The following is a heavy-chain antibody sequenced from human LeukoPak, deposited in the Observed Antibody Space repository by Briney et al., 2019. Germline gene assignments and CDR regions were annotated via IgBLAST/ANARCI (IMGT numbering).Heavy chain of an antibody. D-gene: IGHD6-13*01. J-gene: IGHJ4*02. CDR2: ISAYNGNT. CDR3: ARAPRLRSWYGIDY. CDR1: GYTFTSYG. Sequence: GASVKVSCKASGYTFTSYGISWVRQAPGQGLEWMGWISAYNGNTNYAQKFQGRVTMTRDTSISTAYMELSRLRSDDTAVYYCARAPRLRSWYGIDYWGQGTLVTVSS. V-gene: IGHV1-18*01.